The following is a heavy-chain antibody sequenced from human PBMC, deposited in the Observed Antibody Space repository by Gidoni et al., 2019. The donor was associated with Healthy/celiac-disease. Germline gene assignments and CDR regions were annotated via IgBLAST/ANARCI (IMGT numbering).Heavy chain of an antibody. V-gene: IGHV3-23*01. CDR1: GFTFSSYA. Sequence: EVQLLESGGGLVQPGGSLRLSCAASGFTFSSYAMSWVRQAPGKGLEWVSASSGSGGSTYYADSVKGRFTISRDNSKNTLYLQMNSLRAEDTAVYYCAKGPHYYDSSGYYYCPDYWGQGTLVTVSS. J-gene: IGHJ4*02. CDR2: SSGSGGST. CDR3: AKGPHYYDSSGYYYCPDY. D-gene: IGHD3-22*01.